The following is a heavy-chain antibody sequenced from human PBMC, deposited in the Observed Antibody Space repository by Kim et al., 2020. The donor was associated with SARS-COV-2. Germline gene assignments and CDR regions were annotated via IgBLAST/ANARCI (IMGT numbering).Heavy chain of an antibody. CDR1: GFTFSSYS. Sequence: GGSLRLSCAASGFTFSSYSMNWVRQAPGKGLEWVSSISSSSSYIYYADSVKGRFTISRDNAKNSLYLQMNSLRAEDTAVYYCARSQAGQQLAYKYYYYYYGMDVWGQGTTVTVSS. CDR3: ARSQAGQQLAYKYYYYYYGMDV. CDR2: ISSSSSYI. D-gene: IGHD6-13*01. J-gene: IGHJ6*02. V-gene: IGHV3-21*01.